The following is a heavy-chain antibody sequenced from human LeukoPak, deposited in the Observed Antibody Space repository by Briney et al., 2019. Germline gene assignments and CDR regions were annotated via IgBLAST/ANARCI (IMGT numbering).Heavy chain of an antibody. CDR3: ARGGIVVVPAAYQYYYYYYMDV. CDR2: ISSSGSTI. D-gene: IGHD2-2*01. CDR1: GFTFSDYY. V-gene: IGHV3-11*04. J-gene: IGHJ6*03. Sequence: GGSLRLSCAASGFTFSDYYMSWIRQAPGKGLEWVSYISSSGSTIYYADSVKGRFTISRDNAKNSLYLQMNSLRAEDTAVYYCARGGIVVVPAAYQYYYYYYMDVWGKGTTVTVSS.